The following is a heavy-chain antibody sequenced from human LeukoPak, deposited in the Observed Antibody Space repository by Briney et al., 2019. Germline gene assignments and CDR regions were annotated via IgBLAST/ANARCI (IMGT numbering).Heavy chain of an antibody. J-gene: IGHJ3*02. CDR1: GYTFTGYY. V-gene: IGHV1-2*02. CDR2: INPNSGGT. CDR3: ARVRNYYDSSGYYNAFDI. D-gene: IGHD3-22*01. Sequence: APVKVSCKASGYTFTGYYMHWVRQAPGQGLEWMGWINPNSGGTNYAQKFQGRVTMTRDTSISTAYMELSRLRSDDTAVYYCARVRNYYDSSGYYNAFDIWGQGTMVTVSS.